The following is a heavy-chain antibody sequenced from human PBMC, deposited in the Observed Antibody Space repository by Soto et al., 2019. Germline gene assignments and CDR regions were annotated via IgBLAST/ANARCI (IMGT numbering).Heavy chain of an antibody. J-gene: IGHJ4*02. CDR1: GFTFNSYA. V-gene: IGHV3-23*01. CDR2: ISGNGETI. D-gene: IGHD3-10*01. Sequence: GGSLRLSCAASGFTFNSYAMSWVRQAPGKGLEWVSAISGNGETIYYADSVNGRFTVSRDNSKNTLYLLMDSLRAEDTAVYYCAKRGYSGSGIFHNENYFDSWGQGTQVTVSS. CDR3: AKRGYSGSGIFHNENYFDS.